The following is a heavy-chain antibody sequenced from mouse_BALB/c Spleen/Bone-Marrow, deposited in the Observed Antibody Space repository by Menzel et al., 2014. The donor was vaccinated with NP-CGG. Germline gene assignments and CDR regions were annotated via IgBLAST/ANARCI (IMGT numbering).Heavy chain of an antibody. V-gene: IGHV1S56*01. CDR1: GYTFTNYY. Sequence: VQLQQSGPELVMPGNSVKISCKASGYTFTNYYLHWVKQRPGQGLEWIGWIYPGNVDTKYNEKFKGKATLTADESSSTAYMQLSSLTSEDSAVYFCAREVGRGGYFDVWGAGTTVTVSS. CDR2: IYPGNVDT. D-gene: IGHD1-1*02. CDR3: AREVGRGGYFDV. J-gene: IGHJ1*01.